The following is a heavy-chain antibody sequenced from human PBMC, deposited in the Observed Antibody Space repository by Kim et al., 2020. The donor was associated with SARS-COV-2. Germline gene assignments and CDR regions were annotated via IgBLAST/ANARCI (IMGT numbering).Heavy chain of an antibody. CDR3: ARAGGNSPNGWFDP. J-gene: IGHJ5*02. V-gene: IGHV4-59*01. D-gene: IGHD2-21*02. Sequence: NPSLKMRVTISVDTSKNQFSLKLSSVTAADTAVYYCARAGGNSPNGWFDPWGQGTLVTVSS.